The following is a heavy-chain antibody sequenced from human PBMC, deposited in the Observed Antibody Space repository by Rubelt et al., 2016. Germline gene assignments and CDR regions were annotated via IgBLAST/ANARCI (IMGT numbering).Heavy chain of an antibody. CDR2: ISPYNGNT. V-gene: IGHV1-18*01. D-gene: IGHD2-2*01. CDR1: GYTFTSYG. CDR3: ARGGLPEAFDY. Sequence: QVQLVQSGADVKKPGASVKVSCKASGYTFTSYGISWVRQAPGQGLEWMGWISPYNGNTNYAQNPRVRVTMTTAKSKNTAYMELSRLRSDDTAVYYCARGGLPEAFDYWGQGTLVTVSS. J-gene: IGHJ4*02.